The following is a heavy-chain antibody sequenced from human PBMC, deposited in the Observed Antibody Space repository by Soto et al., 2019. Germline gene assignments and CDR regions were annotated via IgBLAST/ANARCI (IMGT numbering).Heavy chain of an antibody. CDR2: ISYDGSNK. D-gene: IGHD4-4*01. V-gene: IGHV3-30*18. Sequence: QVQLAESGAGVVQPGRSLRLSCAASGFTFSSYGMHWVRQAPGKGLEWVTVISYDGSNKYYVDSVKGRFTISRDNSENTLYLEMNSLRAEDTAVYYCAKDRHDYSNYFDHWGQGTLVTVSS. J-gene: IGHJ4*02. CDR1: GFTFSSYG. CDR3: AKDRHDYSNYFDH.